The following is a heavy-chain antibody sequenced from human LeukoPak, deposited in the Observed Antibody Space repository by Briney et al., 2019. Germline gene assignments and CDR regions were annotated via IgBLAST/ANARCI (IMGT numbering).Heavy chain of an antibody. J-gene: IGHJ4*02. CDR1: GYTFTSYD. CDR3: AREVRSGPFDY. V-gene: IGHV1-2*02. Sequence: ASVKVSCKASGYTFTSYDINWVRQATGQGLEWMGWINPNSGGTNYAQKFQGRVTMTRDTSISTAYMELSRLRSDDTAVYYCAREVRSGPFDYRGQGTLVTVSS. CDR2: INPNSGGT. D-gene: IGHD3-10*01.